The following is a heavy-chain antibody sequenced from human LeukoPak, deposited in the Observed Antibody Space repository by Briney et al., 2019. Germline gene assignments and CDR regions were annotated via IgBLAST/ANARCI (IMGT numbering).Heavy chain of an antibody. J-gene: IGHJ6*02. V-gene: IGHV4-4*02. Sequence: PSGTLSLTCAVSGGSISSSNWWSWVRQPPGKGLEWIGEIYHSGSTNYNPSLKSRVTISVDTSKNQFSLKLSSVTAADTAVYYCARVRYCSGGSCSYYGMDVWGQGTTVTVSS. D-gene: IGHD2-15*01. CDR2: IYHSGST. CDR3: ARVRYCSGGSCSYYGMDV. CDR1: GGSISSSNW.